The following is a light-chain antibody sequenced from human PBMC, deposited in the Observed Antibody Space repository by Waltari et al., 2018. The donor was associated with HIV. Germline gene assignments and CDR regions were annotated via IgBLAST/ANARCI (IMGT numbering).Light chain of an antibody. V-gene: IGKV1-17*02. CDR2: AAS. CDR3: RQENNAPRT. J-gene: IGKJ1*01. CDR1: QDIRSY. Sequence: DIQLTQSPSSLSASVGDRVTVTCRASQDIRSYLAWYQQKPGKAPKRLIYAASTLQSGVPSRFSGSGSGTEFTLTISNLQPEDFATYYCRQENNAPRTFGQGTKVEIK.